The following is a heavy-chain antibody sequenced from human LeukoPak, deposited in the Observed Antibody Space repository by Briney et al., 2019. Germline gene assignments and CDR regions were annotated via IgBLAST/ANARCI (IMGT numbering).Heavy chain of an antibody. CDR1: GGSISSSNW. D-gene: IGHD6-19*01. J-gene: IGHJ4*02. CDR3: AISSGWYRELDY. V-gene: IGHV4-4*02. Sequence: SGTLSLTCAVSGGSISSSNWWSRVRQPPGKGLEWIGEIYHSGSTNCNPSLKSRVTISVDKSKNQFSLKLSSVTAADTAVYYCAISSGWYRELDYWGQGTLVTVSS. CDR2: IYHSGST.